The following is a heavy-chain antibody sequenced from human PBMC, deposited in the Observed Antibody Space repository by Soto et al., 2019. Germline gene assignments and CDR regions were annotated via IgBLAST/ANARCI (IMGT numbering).Heavy chain of an antibody. CDR1: GFTFSSYW. D-gene: IGHD6-19*01. V-gene: IGHV3-7*01. CDR3: AREVGRFVAVPRYFDH. J-gene: IGHJ4*02. Sequence: EVQLVESGGGLVQPGGSLRLSCAASGFTFSSYWMNWVRQAPGKGLEWVANIKQDGSDKYYVDSVKGRFTISRDNAKNSLDLQMNSLRAEDTAIYYCAREVGRFVAVPRYFDHWGQGSLVTVSS. CDR2: IKQDGSDK.